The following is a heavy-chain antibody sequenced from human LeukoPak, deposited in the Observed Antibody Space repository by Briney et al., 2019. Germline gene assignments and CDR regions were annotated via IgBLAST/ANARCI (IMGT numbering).Heavy chain of an antibody. V-gene: IGHV3-64*01. CDR3: ARGGYSSGWYLWWYFDL. Sequence: PGGSLRLSCAASGFTFSSYAMHWVRQAPGKGLEYVSAISSNGGSTYYANSVKGRFTISRDNSKNTLYLQMGSLRAEDMAVYYCARGGYSSGWYLWWYFDLWGRGTLVTVSS. J-gene: IGHJ2*01. CDR2: ISSNGGST. D-gene: IGHD6-13*01. CDR1: GFTFSSYA.